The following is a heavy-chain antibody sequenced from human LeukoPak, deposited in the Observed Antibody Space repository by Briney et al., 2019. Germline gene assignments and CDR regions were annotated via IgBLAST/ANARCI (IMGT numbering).Heavy chain of an antibody. V-gene: IGHV4-59*01. J-gene: IGHJ2*01. D-gene: IGHD4-17*01. CDR1: GGSISSYY. CDR3: ARDGGDYGWYFDL. Sequence: SETLSLTCTVSGGSISSYYWSWIRQPPGKGLEWIGYIYTSGSTNYNPSLKSRVTISVDTSKNQFSLKLSSVTAADTAVYYCARDGGDYGWYFDLWGRGTLVTVSS. CDR2: IYTSGST.